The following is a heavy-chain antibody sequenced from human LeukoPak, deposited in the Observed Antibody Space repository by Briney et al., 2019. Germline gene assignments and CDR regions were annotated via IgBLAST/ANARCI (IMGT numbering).Heavy chain of an antibody. J-gene: IGHJ4*02. Sequence: PGGSLRLSCAASGFTFSSYEMNWVRQAPGKGLEWVSYISSSGSTIYYADSVKGRFTISRDNAKNSLYLQMNSLRAEDTAVYYCARGAYYGSSGYYYDIDYWGQGTLVTVSS. D-gene: IGHD3-22*01. CDR3: ARGAYYGSSGYYYDIDY. CDR2: ISSSGSTI. CDR1: GFTFSSYE. V-gene: IGHV3-48*03.